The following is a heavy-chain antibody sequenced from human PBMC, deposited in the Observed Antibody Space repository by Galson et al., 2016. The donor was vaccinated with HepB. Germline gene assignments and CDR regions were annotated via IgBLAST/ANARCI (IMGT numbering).Heavy chain of an antibody. V-gene: IGHV3-23*01. J-gene: IGHJ4*02. CDR1: GFTFSSYA. D-gene: IGHD1-26*01. Sequence: SLRLSCAASGFTFSSYAMSWVRQSPGEGLEWASSISSSGEHISYADSVKGRFTISRDNSKNTVSLLMSSLKADDTAIYYCAKVGFRDLDYWGQGTLVTVSS. CDR2: ISSSGEHI. CDR3: AKVGFRDLDY.